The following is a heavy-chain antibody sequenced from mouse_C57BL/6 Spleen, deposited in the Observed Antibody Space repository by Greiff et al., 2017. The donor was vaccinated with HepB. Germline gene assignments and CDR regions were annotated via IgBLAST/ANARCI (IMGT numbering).Heavy chain of an antibody. V-gene: IGHV14-1*01. CDR1: GFNIKDYY. Sequence: VQLQQSGAELVRPGASVKLSCTASGFNIKDYYMHWVKQRPEQGLEWIGRIDPEDGDTEYAPKFQGKATMTADTSSNTAYLQLSSLTSEDTAVYYCTTDSSGSYWYFDVWGTGTTVTVAS. CDR3: TTDSSGSYWYFDV. CDR2: IDPEDGDT. J-gene: IGHJ1*03. D-gene: IGHD3-2*02.